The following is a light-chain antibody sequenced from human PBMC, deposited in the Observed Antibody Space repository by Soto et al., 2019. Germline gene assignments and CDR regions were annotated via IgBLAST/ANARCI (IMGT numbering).Light chain of an antibody. J-gene: IGLJ2*01. CDR2: SNN. Sequence: QSALTQPPSASGTPGQRVTISCSGSSSNIGSNTVNWYQQLPGTAPKLLIYSNNQRPSGVPDRFSGSKSGTSASLAISGIRSEDQAHYYCAAWDESLSGLVFGGGTQLTV. CDR1: SSNIGSNT. CDR3: AAWDESLSGLV. V-gene: IGLV1-44*01.